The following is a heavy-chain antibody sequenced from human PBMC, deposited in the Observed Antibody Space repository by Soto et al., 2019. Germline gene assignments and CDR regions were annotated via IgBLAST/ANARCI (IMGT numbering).Heavy chain of an antibody. D-gene: IGHD1-1*01. CDR3: AKQNAAEYFQH. V-gene: IGHV3-23*01. CDR1: GFTFSSYA. CDR2: ISGSGGST. Sequence: PVGSRRLSCAASGFTFSSYAMSWVRQAPGKGLEWVSAISGSGGSTYYADSVKGRFTISRDNSKNTLYLQMNSLRAEDTAVYYCAKQNAAEYFQHWGQGTLVTVSS. J-gene: IGHJ1*01.